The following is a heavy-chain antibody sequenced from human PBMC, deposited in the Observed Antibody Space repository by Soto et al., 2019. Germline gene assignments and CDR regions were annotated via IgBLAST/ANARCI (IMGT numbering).Heavy chain of an antibody. J-gene: IGHJ4*02. D-gene: IGHD6-25*01. CDR2: IDPSDSDT. V-gene: IGHV5-51*01. CDR3: MRRHSLFSGSVPSDYFDY. Sequence: PGESLKISCRGSGYTFANNWIAWVRQMPGEGLEWMGIIDPSDSDTKYSTSFQGQVTISADKSISTVYLRWSSLKASDTALYYCMRRHSLFSGSVPSDYFDYWGQGTQVAVSS. CDR1: GYTFANNW.